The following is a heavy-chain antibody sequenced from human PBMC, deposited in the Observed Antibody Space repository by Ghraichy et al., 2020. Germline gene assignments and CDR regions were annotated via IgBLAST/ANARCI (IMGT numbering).Heavy chain of an antibody. CDR1: GFSLSTCG. D-gene: IGHD1-1*01. Sequence: SLNISCAASGFSLSTCGVHWIRQSPGKGLEWVALISYDGNMKQYADSVKGRFSISRDISKNTVYLQMNSLGAEDTALYYCAKVLHSYDDTPHAFDFWGQGTMVTVSS. V-gene: IGHV3-30*18. CDR3: AKVLHSYDDTPHAFDF. CDR2: ISYDGNMK. J-gene: IGHJ3*01.